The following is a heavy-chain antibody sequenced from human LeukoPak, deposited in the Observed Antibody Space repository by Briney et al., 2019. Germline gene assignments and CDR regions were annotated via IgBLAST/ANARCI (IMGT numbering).Heavy chain of an antibody. Sequence: GGSLRLSCVASGFTFSNYAMSWVRQAPGKGLEWVSAISGSGGSTYYADSVKGRFTISRDNSKNTLYLQMNSLRAEDTAVYYCAKDSSMGGYCSGGSCLPPDYWGQGTLVTASS. J-gene: IGHJ4*02. V-gene: IGHV3-23*01. D-gene: IGHD2-15*01. CDR2: ISGSGGST. CDR3: AKDSSMGGYCSGGSCLPPDY. CDR1: GFTFSNYA.